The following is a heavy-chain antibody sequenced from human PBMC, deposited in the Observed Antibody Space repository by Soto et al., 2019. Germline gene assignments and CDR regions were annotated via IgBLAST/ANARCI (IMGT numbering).Heavy chain of an antibody. CDR3: ARGHSSGWYYYYGMDV. Sequence: PSETLSLTSAVYGGSFSGYYWSWIRQPPGKGLEWIGEINHSGSTNYNPSLKSRVTISVDTSKNQFSLKLSSVTAADTAVYYCARGHSSGWYYYYGMDVWGQGTTVTVYS. J-gene: IGHJ6*02. CDR2: INHSGST. CDR1: GGSFSGYY. D-gene: IGHD6-19*01. V-gene: IGHV4-34*01.